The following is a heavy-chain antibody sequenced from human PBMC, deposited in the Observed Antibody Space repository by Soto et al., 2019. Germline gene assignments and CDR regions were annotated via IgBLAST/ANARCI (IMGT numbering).Heavy chain of an antibody. CDR2: ISGSGGST. Sequence: PGGSLRLSCAASGFPFSSYAMSWVRQAPGKGLEWVSAISGSGGSTYYADSVKGRFTISRDNSKNTLYLQMNSLRAEDTAVYYCAKELSNYYYYGMDVWGQGTTVTVSS. CDR3: AKELSNYYYYGMDV. J-gene: IGHJ6*02. V-gene: IGHV3-23*01. CDR1: GFPFSSYA. D-gene: IGHD6-6*01.